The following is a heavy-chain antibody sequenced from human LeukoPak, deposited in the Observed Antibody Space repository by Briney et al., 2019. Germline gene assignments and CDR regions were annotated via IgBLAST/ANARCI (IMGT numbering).Heavy chain of an antibody. Sequence: GRSLRLSCAASGFTFSSYGMHWVRQAPGKGLEWVAVIWYDGSNKYYADSVKGRFTISRDNSKNTLYLQMNSLRAEDTAVYYCAKGIKGYSYVTCFDYWGQGTLVTVSS. D-gene: IGHD5-18*01. CDR1: GFTFSSYG. CDR2: IWYDGSNK. V-gene: IGHV3-33*06. CDR3: AKGIKGYSYVTCFDY. J-gene: IGHJ4*02.